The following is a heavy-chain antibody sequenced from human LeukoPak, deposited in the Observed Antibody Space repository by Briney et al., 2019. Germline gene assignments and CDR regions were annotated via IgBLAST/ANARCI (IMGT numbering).Heavy chain of an antibody. CDR2: INHSGST. CDR3: ARGPRVIIWQYYWYFDL. V-gene: IGHV4-34*01. J-gene: IGHJ2*01. D-gene: IGHD6-19*01. Sequence: PSETLSLTCAVYGGSFSGYYWSWIRQPPGKGLEWIGEINHSGSTNYSPSLKSRVTISVDTSKNQFSLKLSSVTAADTAVYYCARGPRVIIWQYYWYFDLWGRGTLVTVSS. CDR1: GGSFSGYY.